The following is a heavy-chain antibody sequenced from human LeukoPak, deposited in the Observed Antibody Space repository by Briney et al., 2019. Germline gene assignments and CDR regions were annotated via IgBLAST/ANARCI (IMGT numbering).Heavy chain of an antibody. CDR2: INPSGGST. D-gene: IGHD3-9*01. CDR3: AGGRGLTGYLTFDP. J-gene: IGHJ5*02. V-gene: IGHV1-46*01. CDR1: GYTFTSYY. Sequence: ASVKVSCKGSGYTFTSYYMHWVGQAPGQGGEGMGLINPSGGSTSYAQKLQGRVTLTRDTSTSTVYMELSSLRSEDTAVYYCAGGRGLTGYLTFDPWGQGTLVTVSS.